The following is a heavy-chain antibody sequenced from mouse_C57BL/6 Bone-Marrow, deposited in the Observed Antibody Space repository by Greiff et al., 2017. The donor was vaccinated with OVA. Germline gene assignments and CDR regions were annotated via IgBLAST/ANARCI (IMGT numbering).Heavy chain of an antibody. D-gene: IGHD3-2*02. CDR1: GYTFTSYW. CDR2: SDPNSGGT. J-gene: IGHJ3*01. Sequence: QVQLQQPGAELVKPGASVKLSCKASGYTFTSYWMHWVKQRPGRGLEWIGRSDPNSGGTKYNEKFKSKATLTVDKPSSTAYMQLSSLTSEDSAVYYCAREDSSGSWFAYWGQGTLVTVSA. V-gene: IGHV1-72*01. CDR3: AREDSSGSWFAY.